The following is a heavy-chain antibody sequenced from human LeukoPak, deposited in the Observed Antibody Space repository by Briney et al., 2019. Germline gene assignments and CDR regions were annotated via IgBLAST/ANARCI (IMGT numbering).Heavy chain of an antibody. D-gene: IGHD5-18*01. CDR2: VSGSGDST. CDR1: GFTFSNYA. V-gene: IGHV3-23*01. J-gene: IGHJ4*02. CDR3: AKDTGYNYGYDY. Sequence: PGGSLRLSCSTSGFTFSNYAMTWVRQAPGMGLEWVSLVSGSGDSTYYADSVKGRFTTSRDNSKNMLYLQMNSLRAEDTAIYYCAKDTGYNYGYDYWGQGTLATVSS.